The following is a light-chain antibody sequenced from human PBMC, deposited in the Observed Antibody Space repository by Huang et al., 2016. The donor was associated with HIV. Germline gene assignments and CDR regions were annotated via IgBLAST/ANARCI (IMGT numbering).Light chain of an antibody. CDR1: QNVRNN. V-gene: IGKV3D-15*01. J-gene: IGKJ4*01. Sequence: EIMMTQSPATLSVSPGGRATLACRASQNVRNNLAWYQQKTGQAPRLLIYDTSTRASGIPARFTGSGSGTEFTLTISGLQSEDFAIYYCQQYDNWPPGITFGGGTKVEI. CDR2: DTS. CDR3: QQYDNWPPGIT.